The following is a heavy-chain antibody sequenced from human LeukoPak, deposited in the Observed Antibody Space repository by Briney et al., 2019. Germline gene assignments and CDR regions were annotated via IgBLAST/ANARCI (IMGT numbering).Heavy chain of an antibody. CDR2: ISSNGGST. CDR3: ARGDHYDFWSGYPDY. D-gene: IGHD3-3*01. V-gene: IGHV3-64*01. J-gene: IGHJ4*02. CDR1: GFTFSSYA. Sequence: GGSLRLSCAASGFTFSSYAMHWVRQAPGKGLEYVSAISSNGGSTYYANSVKGRFTISRDNSKNTLYLQMGSLRAEDMAVYYCARGDHYDFWSGYPDYWGQGTLVTVSS.